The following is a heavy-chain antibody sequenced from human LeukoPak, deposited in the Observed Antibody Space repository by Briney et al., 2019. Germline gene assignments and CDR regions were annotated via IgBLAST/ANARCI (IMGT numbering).Heavy chain of an antibody. J-gene: IGHJ6*03. V-gene: IGHV3-21*01. CDR3: ARDPGGLNWNYVAYYYYYMDV. CDR2: ISCSSSYI. D-gene: IGHD1-7*01. Sequence: GGSLRLSCAASGFTFSSYSMNWVRQAPGKGLEWVSSISCSSSYIYYADSVKGRFTISRDNAKNSLYLQMNSLRAEDTAVYYCARDPGGLNWNYVAYYYYYMDVWGKGTTVTVSS. CDR1: GFTFSSYS.